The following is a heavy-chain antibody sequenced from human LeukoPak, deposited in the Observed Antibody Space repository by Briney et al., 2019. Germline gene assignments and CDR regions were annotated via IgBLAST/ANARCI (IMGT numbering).Heavy chain of an antibody. J-gene: IGHJ4*02. Sequence: ASVKVSCKASGYTFTSYDINWVRQAPGQGLEWMGWINPNSGGTNYAQKFQGRVTMTRDTSISTAYMELSRLRSDDTAVYYCARESQNAEDWGQGTLVTVSS. D-gene: IGHD2/OR15-2a*01. CDR2: INPNSGGT. CDR3: ARESQNAED. V-gene: IGHV1-2*02. CDR1: GYTFTSYD.